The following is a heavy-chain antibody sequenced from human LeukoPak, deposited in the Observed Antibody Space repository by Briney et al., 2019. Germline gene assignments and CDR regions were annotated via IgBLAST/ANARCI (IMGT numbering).Heavy chain of an antibody. Sequence: ASVKVSCKASGYTFTTLDINWVRQATGQGLEWMGWINPNSGNRGYAQKLQGRVTMTTDTSTSTAYMELRSLRSDDTAVYYCVGGLMMEDYWGQGTLVTVSS. CDR1: GYTFTTLD. J-gene: IGHJ4*02. D-gene: IGHD3-16*01. V-gene: IGHV1-8*02. CDR2: INPNSGNR. CDR3: VGGLMMEDY.